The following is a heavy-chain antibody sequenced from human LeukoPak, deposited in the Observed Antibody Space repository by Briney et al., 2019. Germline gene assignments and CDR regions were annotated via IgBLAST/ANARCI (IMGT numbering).Heavy chain of an antibody. CDR3: ASFGSSPRYYYYMDV. J-gene: IGHJ6*03. Sequence: PSETLSLTCAVYGGSFSGYYWSWIRQPPGKGLEWIGEINHSGSTNYNPSLKSRVTISVDTSKNQFSLKLSSVTAADTAVNYCASFGSSPRYYYYMDVWGKGTTVTVSS. CDR1: GGSFSGYY. D-gene: IGHD6-13*01. CDR2: INHSGST. V-gene: IGHV4-34*01.